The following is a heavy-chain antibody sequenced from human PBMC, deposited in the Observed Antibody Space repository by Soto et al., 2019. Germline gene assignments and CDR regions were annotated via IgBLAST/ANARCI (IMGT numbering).Heavy chain of an antibody. V-gene: IGHV3-33*01. CDR3: ERCYGCELLPPGTRHLGY. Sequence: QAQLVESGGGVVPPGRSLRLSCAASGFTFSRYGMHCVRQAPGKGLEWVAVIRYDGSNKYYAVSVHGRFTISRDNSKNSLYLQMDRLSADDTAVYDCERCYGCELLPPGTRHLGYRVQGTLVTVSS. CDR1: GFTFSRYG. J-gene: IGHJ4*02. D-gene: IGHD1-26*01. CDR2: IRYDGSNK.